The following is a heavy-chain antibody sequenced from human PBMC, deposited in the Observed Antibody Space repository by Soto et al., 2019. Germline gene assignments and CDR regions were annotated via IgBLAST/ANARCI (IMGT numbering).Heavy chain of an antibody. V-gene: IGHV4-4*02. CDR1: GDASSSNHW. D-gene: IGHD6-13*01. Sequence: NPSQTLSLTGSVSGDASSSNHWWTCVRQPPEKRLQRIWAMHHSCHTNYNPSPKGRLSISVNKSNSQFSLRVSSVTASSSAVYSCAKDTMVAADRGALVVWGQGTTVTAP. CDR2: MHHSCHT. J-gene: IGHJ6*02. CDR3: AKDTMVAADRGALVV.